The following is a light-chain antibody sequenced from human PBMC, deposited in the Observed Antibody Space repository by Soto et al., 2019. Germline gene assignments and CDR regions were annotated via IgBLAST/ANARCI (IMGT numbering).Light chain of an antibody. CDR2: GAS. CDR1: QSVTSN. J-gene: IGKJ1*01. Sequence: EIVMTQSPATLSVSPGERATLSCRASQSVTSNLAWYQRKPGHAPRLLIYGASTRATGIPARFSGSGSGTEFTLTISSLQSEDFAVYCCQQYNNWPPTFGQGTKVDIK. V-gene: IGKV3-15*01. CDR3: QQYNNWPPT.